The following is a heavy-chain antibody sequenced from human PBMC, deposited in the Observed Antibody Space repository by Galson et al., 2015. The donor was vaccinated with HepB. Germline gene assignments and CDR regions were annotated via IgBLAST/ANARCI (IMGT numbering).Heavy chain of an antibody. CDR1: GFTFSSYA. D-gene: IGHD3-22*01. CDR3: AKDSPPRDYYDTSGYYACFDY. CDR2: ISGSGDST. V-gene: IGHV3-23*01. J-gene: IGHJ4*02. Sequence: SLRLSCAASGFTFSSYAMSWVRQAPGKGLEWVSAISGSGDSTYYADSVKGRFTISRDISKNTLYLQMNSLRAEDTAVYYCAKDSPPRDYYDTSGYYACFDYWGQGTLVTVSS.